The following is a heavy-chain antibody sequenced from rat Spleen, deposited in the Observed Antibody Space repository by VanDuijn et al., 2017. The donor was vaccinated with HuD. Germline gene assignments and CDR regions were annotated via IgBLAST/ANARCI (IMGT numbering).Heavy chain of an antibody. CDR2: ISNDGSST. CDR3: ARPHSSLYVMDA. Sequence: EVQVVESGGGLVQPGRSMKLSCAASGFTFSNFGMAWVRQAPRKGLEWVATISNDGSSTYYRDSVKGRFTISRDNAKSTLYLQMNSLRSEDTATYYCARPHSSLYVMDAWGQGASVTVSS. J-gene: IGHJ4*01. D-gene: IGHD1-2*01. CDR1: GFTFSNFG. V-gene: IGHV5-7*01.